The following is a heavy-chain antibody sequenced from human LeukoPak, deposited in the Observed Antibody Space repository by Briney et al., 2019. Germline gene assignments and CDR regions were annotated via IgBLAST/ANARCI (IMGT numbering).Heavy chain of an antibody. CDR2: FDPEDGET. D-gene: IGHD3-22*01. CDR3: ATVQLYYYDSSGYHSPFDY. CDR1: GYTLTELS. V-gene: IGHV1-24*01. J-gene: IGHJ4*02. Sequence: ASVTVSCKVSGYTLTELSMHWVRQAPGKGLEWMGGFDPEDGETIYAQKFQGRVTMTEDTSTDTAYMELSSLRSEDTAVYYCATVQLYYYDSSGYHSPFDYWGQGTLVTVSS.